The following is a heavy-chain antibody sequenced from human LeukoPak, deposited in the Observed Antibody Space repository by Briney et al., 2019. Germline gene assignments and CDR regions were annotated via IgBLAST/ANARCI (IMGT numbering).Heavy chain of an antibody. CDR2: ISSSGSTI. CDR3: ARESYLGMDV. V-gene: IGHV3-48*03. D-gene: IGHD3-16*02. CDR1: GFTFSSYE. Sequence: PGRSLRLSCAASGFTFSSYEMNWVRQAPGKGLEWVSYISSSGSTIYYADSVKGRFTISRDNAKNSLYLQMNSLRAEDTAVYYCARESYLGMDVWGKGTTVTVSS. J-gene: IGHJ6*04.